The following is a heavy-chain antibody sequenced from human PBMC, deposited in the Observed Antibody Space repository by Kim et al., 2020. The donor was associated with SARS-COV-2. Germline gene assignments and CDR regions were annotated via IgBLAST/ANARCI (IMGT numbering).Heavy chain of an antibody. CDR1: GYTFTSYA. CDR2: INAGNGNT. CDR3: ARNPSGYSSSWYDSWFDP. V-gene: IGHV1-3*01. Sequence: ASVKVSCKASGYTFTSYAMHWVRQAPGQRLEWMGWINAGNGNTKYSQKFQGRVTITRDTSASTAYMELSSLRSEDTAVYYCARNPSGYSSSWYDSWFDPWGQEAVVAVSS. J-gene: IGHJ5*02. D-gene: IGHD6-13*01.